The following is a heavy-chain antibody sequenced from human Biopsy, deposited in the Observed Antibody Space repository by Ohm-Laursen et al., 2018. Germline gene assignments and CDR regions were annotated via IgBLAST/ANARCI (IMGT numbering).Heavy chain of an antibody. CDR1: GGSVNSDTSC. J-gene: IGHJ6*02. Sequence: SETLSLTCVVSGGSVNSDTSCWSWIRQPPGKGLEWIGYVFYTGTTNYSPSLKSRVTISLDTSRNQFSLRLSSVTAADTAMYYCARDAPNELSPSGNIRHYSAMDVWGQGTAVTASS. CDR3: ARDAPNELSPSGNIRHYSAMDV. CDR2: VFYTGTT. V-gene: IGHV4-61*01. D-gene: IGHD4-23*01.